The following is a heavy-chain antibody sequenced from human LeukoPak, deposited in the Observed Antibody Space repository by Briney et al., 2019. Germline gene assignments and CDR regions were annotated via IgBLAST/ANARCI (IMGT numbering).Heavy chain of an antibody. CDR2: INHSGST. D-gene: IGHD4-17*01. CDR1: GGSFSGYY. V-gene: IGHV4-34*01. Sequence: SETLSLTCPVYGGSFSGYYWSWIRQPPGKGLEWIGEINHSGSTNYNPSLKSQVTISVDPSKNQFYLKLTSVNAADTAIYYCARDQPLYHDSGDYGFDYWGQGTLVTVSS. J-gene: IGHJ4*02. CDR3: ARDQPLYHDSGDYGFDY.